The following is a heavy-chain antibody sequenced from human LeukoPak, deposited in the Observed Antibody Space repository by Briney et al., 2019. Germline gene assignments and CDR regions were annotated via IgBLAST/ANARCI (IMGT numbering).Heavy chain of an antibody. V-gene: IGHV3-23*01. CDR3: AKDPSGSYPYFDY. J-gene: IGHJ4*02. CDR2: ISGSGGST. D-gene: IGHD1-26*01. CDR1: GFTFSSYG. Sequence: PGGSLRLSCVASGFTFSSYGMHWVRQAPGKGLEWVSAISGSGGSTYYADSVKGRFTISRDNSKNTLYLQMNSLRAEDTAVYYCAKDPSGSYPYFDYWGQGTLVTVSS.